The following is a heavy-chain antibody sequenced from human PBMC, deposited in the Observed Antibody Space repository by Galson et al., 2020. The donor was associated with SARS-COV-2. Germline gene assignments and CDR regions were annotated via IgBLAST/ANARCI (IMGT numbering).Heavy chain of an antibody. J-gene: IGHJ4*02. CDR1: GGSINF. CDR2: LSVASGP. CDR3: ARDLGCGGNSDY. V-gene: IGHV4-4*07. D-gene: IGHD2-21*01. Sequence: SETLSLTCSVSGGSINFGGWIRQPPGKGLEWLGSLSVASGPAYNPSLKSRLTMSLDTSKNQFSLNLRSVTAADTAVYYCARDLGCGGNSDYWGQGILVTVSS.